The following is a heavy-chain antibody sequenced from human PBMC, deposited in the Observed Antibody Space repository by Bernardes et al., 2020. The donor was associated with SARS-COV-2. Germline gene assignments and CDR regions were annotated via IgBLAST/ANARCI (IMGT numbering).Heavy chain of an antibody. CDR2: ISASGNT. D-gene: IGHD6-19*01. J-gene: IGHJ4*02. CDR1: DDAISSGSFY. CDR3: ARDGRISVPGTDYFDF. Sequence: SESLSLTCAVSDDAISSGSFYWSWLRQPAGKGLEWFGRISASGNTNYNPYLKSRVTMSVDTSKNQFSLKLTSVTAADTAVYYCARDGRISVPGTDYFDFWGQGSLVTVSS. V-gene: IGHV4-61*02.